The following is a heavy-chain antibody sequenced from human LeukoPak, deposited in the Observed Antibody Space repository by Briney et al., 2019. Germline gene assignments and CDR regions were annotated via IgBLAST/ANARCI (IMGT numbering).Heavy chain of an antibody. D-gene: IGHD3-22*01. CDR1: GITFSSLW. V-gene: IGHV3-7*03. Sequence: PGGSLRLSCAASGITFSSLWMSWFRQAPGKGLEWVADIKHDGSEEHYVASVKGRFTISRDNSKNTLYLQMNSLRAEDTAVYFCAKGAGSWDSSTYSFDYWGQGTLVTVSS. J-gene: IGHJ4*02. CDR3: AKGAGSWDSSTYSFDY. CDR2: IKHDGSEE.